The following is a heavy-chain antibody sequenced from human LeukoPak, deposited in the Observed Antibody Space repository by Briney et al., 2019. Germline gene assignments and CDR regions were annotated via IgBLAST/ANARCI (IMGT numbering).Heavy chain of an antibody. J-gene: IGHJ5*02. Sequence: PSETLSLTCTVSGYSISSGYYWGWIRQPPGKGLEWIGSIYHSGSTYYNPSLKSRVTISVDTSKNQFSLKLSSVTAADTAVYYCASVYYGIVGATNWFDPWGQGTLVTVSS. V-gene: IGHV4-38-2*02. CDR2: IYHSGST. CDR3: ASVYYGIVGATNWFDP. D-gene: IGHD1-26*01. CDR1: GYSISSGYY.